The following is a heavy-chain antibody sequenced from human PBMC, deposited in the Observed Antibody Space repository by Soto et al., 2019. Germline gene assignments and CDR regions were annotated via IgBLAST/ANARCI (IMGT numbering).Heavy chain of an antibody. D-gene: IGHD2-15*01. CDR2: ISAYNGNT. CDR3: ARGIATGQLDP. CDR1: GYTFTSYG. Sequence: ASVKVSCKASGYTFTSYGISWVRQAPGQVLEWMGLISAYNGNTNYAQKLQGRVTMTTDTSTSTAYMELRSLRSEDTAVYYCARGIATGQLDPWGQGTLVTVSS. V-gene: IGHV1-18*04. J-gene: IGHJ5*02.